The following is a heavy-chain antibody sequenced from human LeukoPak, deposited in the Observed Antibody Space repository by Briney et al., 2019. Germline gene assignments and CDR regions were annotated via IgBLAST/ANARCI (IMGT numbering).Heavy chain of an antibody. CDR1: GGSISSSSYY. D-gene: IGHD3-22*01. CDR3: ARGRYDRRFDY. CDR2: IYYSGST. J-gene: IGHJ4*02. Sequence: PSETLSLTCTVSGGSISSSSYYWGWIRQPPGKGLEWIGSIYYSGSTYYNPSLKSRVTISVDTSKNQFSLKLSSVTAADTAVYYCARGRYDRRFDYWGQGTLVTVSS. V-gene: IGHV4-39*07.